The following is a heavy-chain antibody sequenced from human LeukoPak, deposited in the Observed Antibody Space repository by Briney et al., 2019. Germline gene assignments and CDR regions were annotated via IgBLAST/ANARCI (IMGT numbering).Heavy chain of an antibody. Sequence: GGSLRLSCAASGFTFSGYAKTWVRQGPGTGLEGVSIISGSGGSTYYADSVKGRFTISRDNSKNTLYLQMNSLRAEDTAVYYCAKDLQGSSWYSPDYWGQGTLVTVSS. CDR3: AKDLQGSSWYSPDY. CDR1: GFTFSGYA. D-gene: IGHD6-13*01. J-gene: IGHJ4*02. CDR2: ISGSGGST. V-gene: IGHV3-23*01.